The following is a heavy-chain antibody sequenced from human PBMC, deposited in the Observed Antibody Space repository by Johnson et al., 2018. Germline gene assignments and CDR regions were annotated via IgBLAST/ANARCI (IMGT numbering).Heavy chain of an antibody. V-gene: IGHV3-30*18. CDR1: GFTFSSYG. D-gene: IGHD3-16*01. J-gene: IGHJ6*03. Sequence: VQLVEAGGGVVQPGRSLRLSCAASGFTFSSYGMHWVRQAPGKGLEWVAVISYDGSNKYYADSVKVRFTISRDNSKNTLYLQMNSLRAEDTAVYYCAKWGGYYYYMDVWGKGTTVTVSS. CDR3: AKWGGYYYYMDV. CDR2: ISYDGSNK.